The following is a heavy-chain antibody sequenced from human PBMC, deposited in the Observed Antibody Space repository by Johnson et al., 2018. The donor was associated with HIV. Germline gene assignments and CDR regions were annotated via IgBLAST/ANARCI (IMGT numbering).Heavy chain of an antibody. J-gene: IGHJ3*02. CDR1: GFTVSSHY. CDR3: ARYYDSRPFDI. V-gene: IGHV3-66*01. CDR2: IYSGGST. Sequence: VQLVESGGGLVQPGGSLRLSCAASGFTVSSHYMSWVRQAPGKGLEWVSVIYSGGSTYYADSVKGRFTIPRDNSKNTLYLQMNSRRAEDTAVYYCARYYDSRPFDIWGQGTMVTVSS. D-gene: IGHD3-22*01.